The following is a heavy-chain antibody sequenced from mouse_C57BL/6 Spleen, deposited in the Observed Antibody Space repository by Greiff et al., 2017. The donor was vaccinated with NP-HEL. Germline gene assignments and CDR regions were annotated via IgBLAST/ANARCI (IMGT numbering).Heavy chain of an antibody. CDR2: IDPSDSET. J-gene: IGHJ1*03. V-gene: IGHV1-52*01. D-gene: IGHD2-2*01. CDR1: GYTFTSYW. Sequence: VQLQQPGAELVRPGSSVKLSCKASGYTFTSYWLHWVKQRPIQRLEWIGNIDPSDSETHYYQKFKDKATLTVDKSSSKAYMQLSSLTAEDSAVYYCARRVRDWYFEVWGTGTTVTVSS. CDR3: ARRVRDWYFEV.